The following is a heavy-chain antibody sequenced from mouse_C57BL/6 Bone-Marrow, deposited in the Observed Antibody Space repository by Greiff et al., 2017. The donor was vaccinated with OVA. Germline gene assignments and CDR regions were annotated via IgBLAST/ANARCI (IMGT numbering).Heavy chain of an antibody. Sequence: QVQLQQPGAELVMPGASVKLSCKASGYTFTSYWMHWVKQRPGQGLEWIGEIDPSDSYTNYNQKFKGKSTLTVDKSSSTAYMQLSSLTSEDSAVYYCAREGGFDEDAMDYLGQGTSVTVSS. CDR3: AREGGFDEDAMDY. J-gene: IGHJ4*01. CDR2: IDPSDSYT. V-gene: IGHV1-69*01. CDR1: GYTFTSYW.